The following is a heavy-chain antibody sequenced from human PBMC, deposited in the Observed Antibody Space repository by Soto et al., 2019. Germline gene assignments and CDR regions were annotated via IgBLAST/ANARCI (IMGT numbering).Heavy chain of an antibody. J-gene: IGHJ4*02. CDR1: GFTFSNYA. D-gene: IGHD3-16*01. CDR2: VSATAGTT. CDR3: AKDRLAGGFDY. V-gene: IGHV3-23*01. Sequence: TWGALRLSCAASGFTFSNYAMSWVRQAPGKGLEWVSLVSATAGTTYYTDSVKGRFTISRDNSRNTVYLQMNSLRADDTAVDYCAKDRLAGGFDYWGQGTLVTVSS.